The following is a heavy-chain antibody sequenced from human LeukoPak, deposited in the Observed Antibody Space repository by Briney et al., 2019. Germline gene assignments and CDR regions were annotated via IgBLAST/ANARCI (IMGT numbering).Heavy chain of an antibody. D-gene: IGHD2-15*01. CDR1: GGSISSSSYY. CDR2: IYYSGST. CDR3: ARPKKTYCSGGSCPYYYYMDV. Sequence: SETLSLTCTVSGGSISSSSYYWGWIRQPPGKGLEWIGSIYYSGSTYYNPSLKSRVTISVDTSKNQFSLKLSSVTAADTAVYYCARPKKTYCSGGSCPYYYYMDVWGKGTTVTVSS. V-gene: IGHV4-39*07. J-gene: IGHJ6*03.